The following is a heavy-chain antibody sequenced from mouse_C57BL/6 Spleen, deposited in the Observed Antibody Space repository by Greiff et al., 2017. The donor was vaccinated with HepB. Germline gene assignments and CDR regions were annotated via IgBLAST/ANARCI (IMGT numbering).Heavy chain of an antibody. CDR2: ISSGSSTI. CDR1: GFTFSDYG. D-gene: IGHD1-1*01. V-gene: IGHV5-17*01. Sequence: EVKLVESGGGLVKPGGSLKLSCAASGFTFSDYGMHWVRQAPEKGLEWVAYISSGSSTIYYADTVKGRFTISRDNAKNTLFLQMTSLRSEDTAMYYCARGGGLANFYFDYWGQGTTLTVSS. J-gene: IGHJ2*01. CDR3: ARGGGLANFYFDY.